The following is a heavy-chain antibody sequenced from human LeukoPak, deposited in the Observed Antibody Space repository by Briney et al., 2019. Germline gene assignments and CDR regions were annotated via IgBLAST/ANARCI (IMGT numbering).Heavy chain of an antibody. D-gene: IGHD3-22*01. CDR1: GFTFSSYW. J-gene: IGHJ4*02. CDR2: IKQDGSGQ. Sequence: GGSLRLSCATSGFTFSSYWMSWVRQAPGKGLGWVASIKQDGSGQYYVDSVKGRFTISRDNAKNSLYLQMNSLRAEDTAVYYCASSYYYYDSSGYQFYFDYWGQGTLVTVSS. V-gene: IGHV3-7*05. CDR3: ASSYYYYDSSGYQFYFDY.